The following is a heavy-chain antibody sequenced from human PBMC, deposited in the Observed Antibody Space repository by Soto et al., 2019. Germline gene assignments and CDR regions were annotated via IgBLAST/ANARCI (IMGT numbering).Heavy chain of an antibody. J-gene: IGHJ6*02. CDR3: ARGLGSYDPYGMDV. CDR2: ISSSSSTI. CDR1: GFTFSSYS. Sequence: GGSLRLSCAASGFTFSSYSMNWVRQAPGKGLEWVSYISSSSSTIYYADSVKGRFTISRDNAKNSLYLQMNSLRAEDTAVYYCARGLGSYDPYGMDVWGQGTTVTVSS. D-gene: IGHD1-26*01. V-gene: IGHV3-48*01.